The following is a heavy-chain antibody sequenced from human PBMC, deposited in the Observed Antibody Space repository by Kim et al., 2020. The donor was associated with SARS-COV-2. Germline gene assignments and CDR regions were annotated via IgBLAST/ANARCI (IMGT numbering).Heavy chain of an antibody. J-gene: IGHJ4*02. CDR2: IVPFIGTS. CDR1: RDTFNTYA. CDR3: ARGGFSSSWRLDY. V-gene: IGHV1-69*13. Sequence: SVKVSCKASRDTFNTYAISWVRQAPGQGLEWLGGIVPFIGTSDYAQKFQGRLTVTADDSTTTVYMELSSLRSDDTAVYFCARGGFSSSWRLDYWGQGTLGTVSS. D-gene: IGHD6-13*01.